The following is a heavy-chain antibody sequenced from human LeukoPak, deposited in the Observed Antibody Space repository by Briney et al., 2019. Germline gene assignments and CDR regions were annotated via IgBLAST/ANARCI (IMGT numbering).Heavy chain of an antibody. Sequence: SETLSLTCTVSGGSISSYYWSWIRQPAGKGLEWIGRIYTSGSTNYNPSLKSRVTISVDTSKNQFSLKLRSVTAADTAVYYCARDDRVTAPTYWGQGTLVTVSS. CDR1: GGSISSYY. CDR3: ARDDRVTAPTY. J-gene: IGHJ4*02. D-gene: IGHD1-1*01. CDR2: IYTSGST. V-gene: IGHV4-4*07.